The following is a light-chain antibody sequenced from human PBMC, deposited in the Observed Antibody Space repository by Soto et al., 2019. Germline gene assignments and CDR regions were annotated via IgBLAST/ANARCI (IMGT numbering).Light chain of an antibody. CDR1: QSVSSSY. J-gene: IGKJ1*01. Sequence: EVVLTQSPGTLSLSPGERTTLSCRAIQSVSSSYLAWYQQKPGQAPRLLIYAASSRATGIPDRFSGSGSGTDFTLTISRLEPEDFAVYYCQQYGSSRWTFGQGTKV. V-gene: IGKV3-20*01. CDR2: AAS. CDR3: QQYGSSRWT.